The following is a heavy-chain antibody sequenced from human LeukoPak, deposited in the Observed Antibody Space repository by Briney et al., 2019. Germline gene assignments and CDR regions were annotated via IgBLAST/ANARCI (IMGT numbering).Heavy chain of an antibody. V-gene: IGHV3-33*01. CDR3: ARDFAIFGVVMAYYYYGMDV. D-gene: IGHD3-3*01. CDR2: IWYDGSNK. Sequence: GRSLRLSCAASGFTFSSYGMHWVRQAPGKGLEWVAVIWYDGSNKYYADSVKGRFTISRDNSNNTLYLQMNSLRAEDTAVYYCARDFAIFGVVMAYYYYGMDVWGQGTTVTVSS. J-gene: IGHJ6*02. CDR1: GFTFSSYG.